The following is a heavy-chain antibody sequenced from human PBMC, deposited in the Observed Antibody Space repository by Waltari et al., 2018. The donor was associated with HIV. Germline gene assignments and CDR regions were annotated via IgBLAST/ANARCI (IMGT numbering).Heavy chain of an antibody. J-gene: IGHJ4*02. Sequence: VQLQESGPGLVKSSETLSLTCSVPGGSMSGYYWAWIRQSPGKGLEYIGYVYYNRNTNYNPSLRGRVTISIDTYKNQFSLNLKSMTAADTAVYYCARGVRSVSSPGAPEFWGLGTQVTVSS. D-gene: IGHD3-3*01. CDR2: VYYNRNT. CDR1: GGSMSGYY. CDR3: ARGVRSVSSPGAPEF. V-gene: IGHV4-59*13.